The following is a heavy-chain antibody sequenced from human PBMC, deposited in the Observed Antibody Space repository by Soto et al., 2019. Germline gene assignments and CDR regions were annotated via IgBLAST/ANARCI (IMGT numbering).Heavy chain of an antibody. CDR2: ISYDGSNK. CDR3: AKEEGDYIFDY. Sequence: PGXSLRLSCAASGFTFSSYGVHWVRQAPGEGLEWVAVISYDGSNKYYADSVKGRFTISRDNSKNTLYLQMNSLRAEDTAVYYCAKEEGDYIFDYWGQGTLVTVSS. D-gene: IGHD4-17*01. CDR1: GFTFSSYG. J-gene: IGHJ4*02. V-gene: IGHV3-30*18.